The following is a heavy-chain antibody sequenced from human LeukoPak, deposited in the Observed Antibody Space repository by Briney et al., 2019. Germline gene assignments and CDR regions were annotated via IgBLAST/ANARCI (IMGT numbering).Heavy chain of an antibody. J-gene: IGHJ4*02. D-gene: IGHD3-3*01. CDR3: ARGLDFWSGYLIDY. V-gene: IGHV1-8*01. CDR1: GYTFTNYN. Sequence: ASVKVSCKASGYTFTNYNIDWVRQATGQGLEWMGWMNPNSGNTDYAQKFQGRVTMTRDTSISTAYMELSRLRSDDTAVYYCARGLDFWSGYLIDYWGQGTLVTVSS. CDR2: MNPNSGNT.